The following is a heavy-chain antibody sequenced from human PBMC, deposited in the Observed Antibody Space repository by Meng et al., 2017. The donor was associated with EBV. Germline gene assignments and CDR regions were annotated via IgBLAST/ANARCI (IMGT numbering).Heavy chain of an antibody. CDR3: ARAEIAAAGRLDY. D-gene: IGHD6-13*01. CDR1: GGTFSSYA. V-gene: IGHV1-69*06. Sequence: QGQLVPSGAEGKEPGSSVKVSCKASGGTFSSYAISWVRQAPGQGLEWMGGIIPIFGTANYAQKFQGRVTITADKSTSTAYMELSSLRSEDTAVYYCARAEIAAAGRLDYWGQGTLVTVSS. CDR2: IIPIFGTA. J-gene: IGHJ4*02.